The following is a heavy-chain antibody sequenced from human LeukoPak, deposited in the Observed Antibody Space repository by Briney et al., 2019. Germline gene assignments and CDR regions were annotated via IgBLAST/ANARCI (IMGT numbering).Heavy chain of an antibody. CDR3: ASYDYVWGSYRHDY. CDR2: IYYSGST. V-gene: IGHV4-30-2*03. J-gene: IGHJ4*02. D-gene: IGHD3-16*02. CDR1: GGSISSGGYS. Sequence: PSETLSLTCAVSGGSISSGGYSWSWIRQPPGKGLEWIGSIYYSGSTYYNPSLKSRVTISVDTSKNQFSLKLSSVTAADTAVYYCASYDYVWGSYRHDYWGQGTLVTVSS.